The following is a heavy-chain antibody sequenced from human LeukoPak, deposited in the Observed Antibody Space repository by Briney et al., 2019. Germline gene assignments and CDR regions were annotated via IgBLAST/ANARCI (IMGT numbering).Heavy chain of an antibody. CDR2: ISGSGGTA. D-gene: IGHD6-19*01. J-gene: IGHJ4*02. V-gene: IGHV3-23*01. Sequence: GGSLRLSCAASGFTVSSNYMSWVRQAPGKGLEWVSAISGSGGTAYYADSVKGRFTISRDNSKNTLYLQMNSLRAEDTAVYYCAKMAVALAFDYWGQGTLVTVSS. CDR3: AKMAVALAFDY. CDR1: GFTVSSNY.